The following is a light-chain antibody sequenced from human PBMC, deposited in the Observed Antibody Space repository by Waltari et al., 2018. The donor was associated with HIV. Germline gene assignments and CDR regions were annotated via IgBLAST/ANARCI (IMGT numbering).Light chain of an antibody. CDR1: SSDVGRYNL. CDR2: EVS. V-gene: IGLV2-23*02. Sequence: QSALTQPASVSGSPGQSITISCPGTSSDVGRYNLVSWYQQHPGKAPKLMIYEVSKRPSGVSTRFSGSKSGNTASLTISGLQAEDEADYYCCSYAGSSTFVVFGGGTKLTVL. J-gene: IGLJ2*01. CDR3: CSYAGSSTFVV.